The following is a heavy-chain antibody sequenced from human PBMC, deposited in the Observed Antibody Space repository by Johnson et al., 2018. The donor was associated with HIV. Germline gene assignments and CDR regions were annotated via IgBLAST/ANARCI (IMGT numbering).Heavy chain of an antibody. D-gene: IGHD3-22*01. CDR2: IRNDGSVT. Sequence: HVQLVESGGSVVRPGGSLRLSCAASGFTFDDYAMHWVRQAPGKCLEWVSGIRNDGSVTTYADSVKGRFTISRDNSKNTLYLQMNSLRAEDTAVYYCARDYPYDRSPRGAFDIWGHGTMVTVSS. CDR3: ARDYPYDRSPRGAFDI. V-gene: IGHV3-30*04. CDR1: GFTFDDYA. J-gene: IGHJ3*02.